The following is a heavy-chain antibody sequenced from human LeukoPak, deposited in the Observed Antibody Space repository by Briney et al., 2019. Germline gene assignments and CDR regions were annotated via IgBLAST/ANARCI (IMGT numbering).Heavy chain of an antibody. D-gene: IGHD6-13*01. Sequence: SETLSLTCTVSGGSISSYYWSWIRQPPGKGLEWIGYIYYSGSTNYNPSLKSRVTISVDTSKNQFSLKLSSVTAADTAVYYCARHSTAAAAPGGFDYWGQGTLVTVSS. V-gene: IGHV4-59*08. CDR3: ARHSTAAAAPGGFDY. J-gene: IGHJ4*02. CDR1: GGSISSYY. CDR2: IYYSGST.